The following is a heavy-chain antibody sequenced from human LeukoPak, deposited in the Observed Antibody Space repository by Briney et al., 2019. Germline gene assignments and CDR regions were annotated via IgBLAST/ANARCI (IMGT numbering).Heavy chain of an antibody. J-gene: IGHJ3*02. CDR2: INSDGSST. CDR3: ARVVGSGSAFDI. V-gene: IGHV3-74*01. D-gene: IGHD2-15*01. Sequence: GGSLRLSCAASGFTFSTYWMHWVRQAPGKGLVWVSRINSDGSSTRYADSVKGRFTISRDNAKNTLYLQMNSLRAEDTAVYYCARVVGSGSAFDIWGQGTLVTVSS. CDR1: GFTFSTYW.